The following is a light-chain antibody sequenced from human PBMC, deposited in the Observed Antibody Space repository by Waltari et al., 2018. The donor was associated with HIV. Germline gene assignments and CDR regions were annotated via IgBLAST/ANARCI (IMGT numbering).Light chain of an antibody. CDR3: ASYRGISNPYV. CDR1: SSDMSDYSY. J-gene: IGLJ1*01. V-gene: IGLV2-8*01. Sequence: QSALTQPPSASGSPGQSITISCTGTSSDMSDYSYVSWYQHHPDRAPKLIILGVNERPSGVPHRFSGSRSGYSASLTVSGLQAEDEADYYCASYRGISNPYVFGTGTKVTVL. CDR2: GVN.